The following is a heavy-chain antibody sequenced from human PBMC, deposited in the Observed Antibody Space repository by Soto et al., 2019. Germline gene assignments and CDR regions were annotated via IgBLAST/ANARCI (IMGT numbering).Heavy chain of an antibody. CDR3: ARESSGSYLYYYYGMDV. Sequence: GGSLRLSCAASGFTFSSYWMSWVRQAPGKGLEWVANIKQDGSEKYYVDSVKGRFTISRDNAKNSLYLQMNSLRAEDTAVYYCARESSGSYLYYYYGMDVWGQGTTVTVSS. V-gene: IGHV3-7*01. CDR1: GFTFSSYW. CDR2: IKQDGSEK. J-gene: IGHJ6*02. D-gene: IGHD1-26*01.